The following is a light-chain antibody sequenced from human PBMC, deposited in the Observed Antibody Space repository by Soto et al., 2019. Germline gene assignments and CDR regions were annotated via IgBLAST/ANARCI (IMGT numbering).Light chain of an antibody. CDR2: EVN. J-gene: IGLJ3*02. CDR3: CSYAGNGAWV. Sequence: QSALTQPASVSGSPGQSITISCAGSGGGIGNYDLLSWYQQIPGKAPKLIIFEVNRRPSGVSARFSGSKSGNTASLTISGLQAEDEADFFCCSYAGNGAWVFGGGTKLTVL. CDR1: GGGIGNYDL. V-gene: IGLV2-23*02.